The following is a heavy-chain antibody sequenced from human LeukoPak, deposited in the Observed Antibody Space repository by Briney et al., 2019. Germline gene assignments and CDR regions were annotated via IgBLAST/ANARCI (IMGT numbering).Heavy chain of an antibody. D-gene: IGHD4-11*01. Sequence: PSETLSLTCTVSGGSITSTYWSWIRQPPGGGLEWIGYVYYSGSTSYNPSLQSRLTMSADASRNRLSLKLASVTAADTAVYYCSAYSRNYEYFVSWGQGTRVTVSS. J-gene: IGHJ4*02. CDR3: SAYSRNYEYFVS. V-gene: IGHV4-59*01. CDR2: VYYSGST. CDR1: GGSITSTY.